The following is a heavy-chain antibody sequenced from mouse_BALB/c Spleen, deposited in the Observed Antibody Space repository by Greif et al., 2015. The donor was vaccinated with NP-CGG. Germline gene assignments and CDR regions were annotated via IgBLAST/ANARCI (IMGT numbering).Heavy chain of an antibody. CDR3: ARDSRYFDV. V-gene: IGHV1-77*01. CDR1: GYTFTDYY. J-gene: IGHJ1*01. CDR2: IYXGSGNT. Sequence: VKLQESGAELARPGASVKLSCKASGYTFTDYYINWVKQRTGQGLEWIGEIYXGSGNTYYNEKFKGKATLTADKSSSTAYMQLSSLTSEDSAVYFCARDSRYFDVWGAGTTVTVSS.